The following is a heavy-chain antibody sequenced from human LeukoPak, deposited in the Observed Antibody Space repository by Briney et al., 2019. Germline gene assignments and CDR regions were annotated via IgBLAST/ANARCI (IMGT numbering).Heavy chain of an antibody. D-gene: IGHD3-22*01. CDR3: ARDYTGDYDSSGYLYYLDY. CDR2: IYYSWST. CDR1: GGSVSSAYYY. Sequence: SETLSLTCTVSGGSVSSAYYYWSWIRQPPGKGLEWIGYIYYSWSTNYNPSLKSRVTISVDTSKSQFSLKLSSVTAADTAVYYCARDYTGDYDSSGYLYYLDYWGLGTPVTVSS. V-gene: IGHV4-61*01. J-gene: IGHJ4*02.